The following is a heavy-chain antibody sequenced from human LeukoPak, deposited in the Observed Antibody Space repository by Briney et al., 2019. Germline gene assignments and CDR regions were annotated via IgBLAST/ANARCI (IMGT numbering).Heavy chain of an antibody. D-gene: IGHD5-18*01. CDR3: AREAPGHSYGDH. Sequence: PGGSLRLSCAASGFTFSTYAMSWVRQAPGKGLEWVSAISGSDHSTYYADSVKGRFTIYRDNFRNTLFLQMNSLRAEDSAVYYCAREAPGHSYGDHWGQGTLVTVSS. CDR2: ISGSDHST. J-gene: IGHJ4*02. CDR1: GFTFSTYA. V-gene: IGHV3-23*01.